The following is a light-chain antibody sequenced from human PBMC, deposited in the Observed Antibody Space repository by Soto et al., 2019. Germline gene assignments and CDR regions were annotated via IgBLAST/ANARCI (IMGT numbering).Light chain of an antibody. CDR3: LSFDSSLSVV. Sequence: QSVLTQPPSVSGAPGQRVTISCTGSSSNIGAGYDVHWCQRLPGRAPKLLIYGNTNRPSGVPDRFSGSKSGTSASLAITGLQAEDEADYYCLSFDSSLSVVFGGGTKLTVL. CDR2: GNT. V-gene: IGLV1-40*01. J-gene: IGLJ2*01. CDR1: SSNIGAGYD.